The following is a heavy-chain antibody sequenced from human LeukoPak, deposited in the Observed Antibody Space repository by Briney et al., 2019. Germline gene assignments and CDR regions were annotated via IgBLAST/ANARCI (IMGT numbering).Heavy chain of an antibody. Sequence: PSETLSLTCAVYGGSFSGYYWSWIRQPPGKGLEWIGEINHSGSTNYNPSLKSRVTISVDTSKNQFSLKLSSVTAADTAVYYCARGNDFWSGYPNWFDPWGQGTLVTVSS. D-gene: IGHD3-3*01. J-gene: IGHJ5*02. V-gene: IGHV4-34*01. CDR2: INHSGST. CDR1: GGSFSGYY. CDR3: ARGNDFWSGYPNWFDP.